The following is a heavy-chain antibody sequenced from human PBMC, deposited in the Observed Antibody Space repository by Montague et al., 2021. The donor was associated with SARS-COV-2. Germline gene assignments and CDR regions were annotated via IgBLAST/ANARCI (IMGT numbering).Heavy chain of an antibody. CDR3: ARNEGSKCSSGWYYYYYGMDV. V-gene: IGHV3-66*01. D-gene: IGHD6-19*01. CDR2: IYSGGST. J-gene: IGHJ6*02. Sequence: SLRLSCAASGFTVSSNYMSWVRQAPGKGLEWVSVIYSGGSTYYADSVKGRFTISRDNSKNTLYLQMNSLRAEDTAVYYCARNEGSKCSSGWYYYYYGMDVWGQGTTVTVSS. CDR1: GFTVSSNY.